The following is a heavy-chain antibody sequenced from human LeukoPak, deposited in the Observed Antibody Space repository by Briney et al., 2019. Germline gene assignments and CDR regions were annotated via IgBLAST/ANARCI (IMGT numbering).Heavy chain of an antibody. D-gene: IGHD3-10*01. CDR1: GITFGNNW. CDR2: INSDGGGA. CDR3: ARDRPSLLWFGELSGWFDP. Sequence: PGGSLRLSCAASGITFGNNWMHWVRQGPGKGLVWISRINSDGGGAIYADSVKGRFTVSRDNAKNTLYLQMNSLRAEDTAVYYCARDRPSLLWFGELSGWFDPWGQGTLVTVSS. V-gene: IGHV3-74*01. J-gene: IGHJ5*02.